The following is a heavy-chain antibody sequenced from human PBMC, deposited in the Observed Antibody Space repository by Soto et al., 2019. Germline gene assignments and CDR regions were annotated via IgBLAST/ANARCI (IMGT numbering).Heavy chain of an antibody. CDR3: ASYSGSNSPHYYGMDV. CDR2: IDPSDSYT. V-gene: IGHV5-10-1*01. Sequence: PGESLKISCKGSGYSFTSYWISWVRQMPGKGLEWMGRIDPSDSYTNYSPSFQGHVTISADKSISTAYLQWSSLTASDTAMYYCASYSGSNSPHYYGMDVSDQGTTGTRSS. D-gene: IGHD1-26*01. CDR1: GYSFTSYW. J-gene: IGHJ6*02.